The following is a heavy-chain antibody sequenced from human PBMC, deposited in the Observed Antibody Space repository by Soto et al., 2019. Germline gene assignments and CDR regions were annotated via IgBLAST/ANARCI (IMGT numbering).Heavy chain of an antibody. CDR3: ARGWRRVFCSGGSSSPPQLFDY. CDR2: INHSGST. J-gene: IGHJ4*02. CDR1: GGSFGGYY. D-gene: IGHD2-15*01. Sequence: SETLSLTCAVYGGSFGGYYWSWIRQPPGKGLEWIGEINHSGSTNYNPSLKSRVTISVDTSKNQFSQKLSSVTAADTAVYYCARGWRRVFCSGGSSSPPQLFDYWGQGTLVTVPS. V-gene: IGHV4-34*01.